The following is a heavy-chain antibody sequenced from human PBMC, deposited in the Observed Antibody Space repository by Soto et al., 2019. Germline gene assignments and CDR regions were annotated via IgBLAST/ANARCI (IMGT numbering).Heavy chain of an antibody. Sequence: QVQLVQSGAEVKKPGASVKVSCKASGYTFTSYYMHWVRQAPGQGLEWMGIINPSGGSTSYAQKFPGSVTMTRNKSTSTVYMELSSLRSEDTAVYYCALSPRSVTARVPPLDYWGQGTLVTVSS. D-gene: IGHD6-6*01. CDR2: INPSGGST. J-gene: IGHJ4*02. CDR3: ALSPRSVTARVPPLDY. V-gene: IGHV1-46*03. CDR1: GYTFTSYY.